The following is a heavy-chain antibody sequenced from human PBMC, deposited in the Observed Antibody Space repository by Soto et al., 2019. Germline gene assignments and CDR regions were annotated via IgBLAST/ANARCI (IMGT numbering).Heavy chain of an antibody. CDR2: ISYDGSNK. J-gene: IGHJ6*02. Sequence: QVQLVESGGGVVQPGRSLRLSCAASGFTFSSYAMHWVRQAPGKGLEWVAVISYDGSNKYYADSVKGRFTISRDNSKHTLYLEMNSLRAEDTAVYYCARDNGYYDSSGYYRKSDYYYYYCMDVLGQGTTVTVSS. CDR1: GFTFSSYA. CDR3: ARDNGYYDSSGYYRKSDYYYYYCMDV. V-gene: IGHV3-30-3*01. D-gene: IGHD3-22*01.